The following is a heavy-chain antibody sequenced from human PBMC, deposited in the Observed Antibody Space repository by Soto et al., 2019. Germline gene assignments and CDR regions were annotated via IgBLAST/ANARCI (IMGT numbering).Heavy chain of an antibody. V-gene: IGHV4-34*01. D-gene: IGHD5-12*01. CDR3: ARGLRGVIVATVHNWFDP. CDR1: GGSFSGYY. Sequence: SETLSLTCAVYGGSFSGYYWSWIRQPPGKGLEWIGEINHSGGTNYNPSLKSRVTISVDTSKNQFSLKLSSVTAADTAVYYCARGLRGVIVATVHNWFDPWGQGTLVTVSS. CDR2: INHSGGT. J-gene: IGHJ5*02.